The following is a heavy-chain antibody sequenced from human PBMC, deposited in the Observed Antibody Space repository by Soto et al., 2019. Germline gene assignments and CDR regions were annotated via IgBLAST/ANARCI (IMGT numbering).Heavy chain of an antibody. CDR2: IYYCGST. J-gene: IGHJ4*02. CDR1: GGSISSGGYY. D-gene: IGHD5-18*01. CDR3: ARDKVTRGYSYVRYYFDY. Sequence: QVQLQESGPGLVKPSQTLSLTCTVSGGSISSGGYYWSWIRQHPGKGLEWIGYIYYCGSTYYNPSLKSRVTISVDTSKNQFSLKLSSVTAADTAVYYCARDKVTRGYSYVRYYFDYWGQGTLVTVSS. V-gene: IGHV4-31*03.